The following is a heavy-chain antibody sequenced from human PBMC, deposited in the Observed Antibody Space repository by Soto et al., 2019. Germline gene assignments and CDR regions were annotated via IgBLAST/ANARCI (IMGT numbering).Heavy chain of an antibody. D-gene: IGHD3-10*01. CDR3: TGDYGSGSYRFDY. Sequence: SETLSLTCTVSGDSFSSYSWSWIRQPPGKGLEWIGYVYNSGSTTYNPSLKSRLTMSVDTSRNQISPKLSSVTAADTAIYYCTGDYGSGSYRFDYWGQGTLVTVSS. CDR1: GDSFSSYS. V-gene: IGHV4-59*01. J-gene: IGHJ4*02. CDR2: VYNSGST.